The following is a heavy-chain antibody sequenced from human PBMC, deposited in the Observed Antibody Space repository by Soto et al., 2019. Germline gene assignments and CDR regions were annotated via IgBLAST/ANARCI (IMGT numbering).Heavy chain of an antibody. J-gene: IGHJ5*02. CDR3: ARDRPEWLRLPTDH. CDR1: GFTFSSYW. Sequence: GGSLRLSCAASGFTFSSYWMHWVRQAPGKGLVWVSRINSDGSSTNYADSVKGRFTISRDNAKNTLFLQMNSLRAEDTAVYYCARDRPEWLRLPTDHWGQGTLVTVSS. CDR2: INSDGSST. V-gene: IGHV3-74*01. D-gene: IGHD5-12*01.